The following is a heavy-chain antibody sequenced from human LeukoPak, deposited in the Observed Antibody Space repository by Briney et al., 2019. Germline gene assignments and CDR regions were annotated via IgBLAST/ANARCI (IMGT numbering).Heavy chain of an antibody. CDR3: ASIAAAGTISYYFDY. D-gene: IGHD6-13*01. CDR2: INHSGST. Sequence: SETLSLTCAAYGGSFSGYYWSWIRQPPGKGLEWIGEINHSGSTNYNPSLKSRVTISVDTSKNQFSLKLSSVTAADTAVYYCASIAAAGTISYYFDYWGQGTLVTVSS. CDR1: GGSFSGYY. V-gene: IGHV4-34*01. J-gene: IGHJ4*02.